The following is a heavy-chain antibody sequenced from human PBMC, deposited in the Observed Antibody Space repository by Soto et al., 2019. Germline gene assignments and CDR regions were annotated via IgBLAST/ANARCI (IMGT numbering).Heavy chain of an antibody. J-gene: IGHJ3*02. CDR3: ARRYGSAFDI. D-gene: IGHD3-10*01. V-gene: IGHV4-39*07. CDR2: IYYSGST. CDR1: GDSISRSTSF. Sequence: SETLSLTCTVSGDSISRSTSFWGWIRQPPGKGLDWIGSIYYSGSTYYNPSLKSRVTISVDTSKNQFSLKLSSVTAADTAVYYCARRYGSAFDIWGQGTMVTVSS.